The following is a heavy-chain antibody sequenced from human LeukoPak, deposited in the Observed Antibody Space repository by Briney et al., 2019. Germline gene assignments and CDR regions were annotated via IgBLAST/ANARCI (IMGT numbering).Heavy chain of an antibody. J-gene: IGHJ4*02. Sequence: GGSLRLSCAASGFTFSSYAMHWVRQAPGKGLEWVAVISYDGSNKYCADSVKGRFTISRDNSKNTLYLQMNSLRAEDTAVYYCASDDGEHNFDYWGQGTLVTVSS. V-gene: IGHV3-30-3*01. CDR2: ISYDGSNK. D-gene: IGHD3-10*01. CDR3: ASDDGEHNFDY. CDR1: GFTFSSYA.